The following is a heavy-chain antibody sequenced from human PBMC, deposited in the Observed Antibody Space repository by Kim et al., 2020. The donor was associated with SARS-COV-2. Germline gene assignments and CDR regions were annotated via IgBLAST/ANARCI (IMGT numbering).Heavy chain of an antibody. CDR3: AREYCTNGVCSSASFDY. Sequence: KVQGKVTMTRNTSISTAYMELSSLRSEDTAVYYCAREYCTNGVCSSASFDYWGQGTLVTVSS. V-gene: IGHV1-8*01. D-gene: IGHD2-8*01. J-gene: IGHJ4*02.